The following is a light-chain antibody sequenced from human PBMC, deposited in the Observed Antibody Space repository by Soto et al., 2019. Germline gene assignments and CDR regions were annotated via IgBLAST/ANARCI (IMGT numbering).Light chain of an antibody. J-gene: IGKJ4*01. Sequence: EIVMTQSPATLSVSPGERATLSCRASQSVSSNLAWYQQKPGQAPRLLIYGASTRATGIPARFSGSGSGTEFHLTISSLQSEDFAVYYCQQYNNWPPGTFGGGTKVEIK. CDR3: QQYNNWPPGT. CDR2: GAS. V-gene: IGKV3-15*01. CDR1: QSVSSN.